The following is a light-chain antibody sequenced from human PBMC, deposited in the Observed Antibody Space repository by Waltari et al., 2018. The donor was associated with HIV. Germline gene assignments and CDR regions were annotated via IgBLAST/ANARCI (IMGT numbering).Light chain of an antibody. CDR2: DVN. CDR1: SSDAGDYNY. CDR3: CSYAGSSTVV. V-gene: IGLV2-23*02. Sequence: QSALTQPASVSGSPGQSITISCTGTSSDAGDYNYVSWYQQHPGKAPKLMIYDVNKRPSGVSNRFSGSKSGNTASLTISGLQAEDEADYYCCSYAGSSTVVFGGGTKLTVL. J-gene: IGLJ2*01.